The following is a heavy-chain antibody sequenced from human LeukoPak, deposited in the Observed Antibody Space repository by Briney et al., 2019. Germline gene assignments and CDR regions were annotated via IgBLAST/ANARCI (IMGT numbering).Heavy chain of an antibody. CDR3: ARGSLTTVVPYFDY. V-gene: IGHV4-31*03. Sequence: SETLSLTCTVSGGSISSGGYYWSWIRQHPGKGLEWIGYIYYSGSTYYNPSLKSRVTISVDTSKNQFSLKLSSVTAADTAVYYCARGSLTTVVPYFDYWGQGTLVTVSS. CDR2: IYYSGST. D-gene: IGHD4-23*01. CDR1: GGSISSGGYY. J-gene: IGHJ4*02.